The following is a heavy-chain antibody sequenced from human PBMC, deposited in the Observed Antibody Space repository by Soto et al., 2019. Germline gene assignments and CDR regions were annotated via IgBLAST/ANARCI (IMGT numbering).Heavy chain of an antibody. V-gene: IGHV1-69*13. Sequence: SVKVSCKASGGTFSSYAISWVRQAPGQGLEWMGGIIPIFGTANYAQKFQGRVTITADESTSTAYMELSSLRSEDTAVYYCASRTYSSSSTFDYWGQGTLVTSPQ. J-gene: IGHJ4*02. CDR2: IIPIFGTA. CDR3: ASRTYSSSSTFDY. D-gene: IGHD6-6*01. CDR1: GGTFSSYA.